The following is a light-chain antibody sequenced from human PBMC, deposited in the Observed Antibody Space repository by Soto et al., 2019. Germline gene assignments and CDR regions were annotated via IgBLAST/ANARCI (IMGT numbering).Light chain of an antibody. CDR2: CAS. V-gene: IGKV4-1*01. CDR3: QQQHEDPIT. CDR1: PFILTKNKNY. J-gene: IGKJ5*01. Sequence: DVVMTQTPDTLAVSLRAGATINCKSIPFILTKNKNYLAWCQQKKPQPPKILIYCASTRLSGVPDRIISSGSGTEDILSIISLQTEDDMVYYCQQQHEDPITFGQGTRLEIK.